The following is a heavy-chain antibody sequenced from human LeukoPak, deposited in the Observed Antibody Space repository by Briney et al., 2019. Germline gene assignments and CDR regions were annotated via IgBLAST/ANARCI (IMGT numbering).Heavy chain of an antibody. D-gene: IGHD6-13*01. CDR2: IWYDGSNK. CDR3: ARERIAAAGTRVDP. CDR1: GFTFSSYG. J-gene: IGHJ5*02. Sequence: GGSLRLSCAASGFTFSSYGMLWVRQAPGKGLEWVAVIWYDGSNKYYADSVKGRFTISRDNSKNTLYLQMNSLRAEDTAVYYCARERIAAAGTRVDPWGQGTLVTVSS. V-gene: IGHV3-33*01.